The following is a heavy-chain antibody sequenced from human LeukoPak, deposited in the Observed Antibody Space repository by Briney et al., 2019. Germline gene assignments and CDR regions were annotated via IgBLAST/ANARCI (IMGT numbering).Heavy chain of an antibody. J-gene: IGHJ4*02. Sequence: SETLSLTCTVSGGSITSYYWNWIRQPPGKGLEWIGYIHYSGSTDYNPSLKSRVTIPVDTSKNQFSLNLRSVTAADTAVYYCARDKVPGDYWGKGTLVTVSS. CDR1: GGSITSYY. V-gene: IGHV4-59*01. CDR2: IHYSGST. CDR3: ARDKVPGDY.